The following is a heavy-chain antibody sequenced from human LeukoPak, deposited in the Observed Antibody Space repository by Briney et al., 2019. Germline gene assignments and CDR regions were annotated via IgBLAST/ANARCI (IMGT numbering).Heavy chain of an antibody. J-gene: IGHJ6*02. CDR1: GDRVSSNSAA. Sequence: SQTLSLTCAISGDRVSSNSAAWNWIRQSPSRGLEWLGRTYYRSKWHYDYAESVKRRITVDPDTSKNQFSLQLNSVTPEDTAVYYCARQSSIDYYYYGLDVWGQGTTVAVSS. CDR3: ARQSSIDYYYYGLDV. CDR2: TYYRSKWHY. V-gene: IGHV6-1*01. D-gene: IGHD6-6*01.